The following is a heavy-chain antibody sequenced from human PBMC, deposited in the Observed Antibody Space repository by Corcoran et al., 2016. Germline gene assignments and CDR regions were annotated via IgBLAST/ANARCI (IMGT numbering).Heavy chain of an antibody. CDR2: IYYSGNT. CDR3: ARKYDSVWYDY. D-gene: IGHD6-19*01. J-gene: IGHJ4*02. CDR1: SYSITNDNW. V-gene: IGHV4-28*01. Sequence: QVQLQESGPGLVKPSDTLSLTCTVSSYSITNDNWWGWIRQFPGKGLEWIGYIYYSGNTHYNPSLKSRVTMSVDTSKNQFSLKLNSVTAVDTAVYYCARKYDSVWYDYWGQGILVTVSS.